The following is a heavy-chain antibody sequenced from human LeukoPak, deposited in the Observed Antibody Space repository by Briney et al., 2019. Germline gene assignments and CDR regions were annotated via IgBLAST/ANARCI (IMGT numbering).Heavy chain of an antibody. CDR1: GFTFSRYS. CDR3: ARGFGLKDY. Sequence: GGSLRLSCAASGFTFSRYSMNWVRQAPGKGLEWVSYISSSSSTIYYADSVKDRFTISRDNAKNSLYLQMNSLRAEDTAVYYCARGFGLKDYWGQGTLVTVSS. J-gene: IGHJ4*02. D-gene: IGHD3-16*01. V-gene: IGHV3-48*01. CDR2: ISSSSSTI.